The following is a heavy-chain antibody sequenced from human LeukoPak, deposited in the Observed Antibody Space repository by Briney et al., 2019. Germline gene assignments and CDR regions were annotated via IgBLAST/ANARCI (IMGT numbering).Heavy chain of an antibody. V-gene: IGHV4-30-4*01. D-gene: IGHD1-1*01. J-gene: IGHJ4*02. CDR2: IFYSGTS. CDR1: GGSFSNGGYC. CDR3: DLQRDYSFHC. Sequence: SETLSLTCAVSGGSFSNGGYCWSWIRQPPGKGLEWIGCIFYSGTSYYNPSLKSRVTISIDTSKNQFSLRVSSVTAADTAVYYCDLQRDYSFHCWGQGTLVTVSS.